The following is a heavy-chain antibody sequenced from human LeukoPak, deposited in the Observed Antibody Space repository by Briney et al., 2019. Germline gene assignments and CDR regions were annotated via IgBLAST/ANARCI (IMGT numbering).Heavy chain of an antibody. Sequence: SETLSLTCTVSGGSISSYYWSWIRQPPGKGLEWIGYIYYSGSTNYNPSLKSRVTISVDTSKNQFSLKLSSVTAADTAVYYCARRGMYYYGWDYWGQGTLVTVSS. V-gene: IGHV4-59*08. D-gene: IGHD3-10*01. CDR3: ARRGMYYYGWDY. J-gene: IGHJ4*02. CDR2: IYYSGST. CDR1: GGSISSYY.